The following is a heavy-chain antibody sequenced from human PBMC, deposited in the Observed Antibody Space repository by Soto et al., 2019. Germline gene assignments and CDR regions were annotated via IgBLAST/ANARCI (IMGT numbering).Heavy chain of an antibody. CDR2: IIPIFGTA. CDR1: GGTFSSYA. V-gene: IGHV1-69*06. Sequence: SVKVSCKASGGTFSSYAISWVRQAPGQGLEWMGGIIPIFGTANYAQKFQGRVTITADKSTSTAYMELSSPRSEDTAVYYCAREFGDIIAAAGPDYYYYGMDVWGQGTTVTVSS. D-gene: IGHD6-13*01. CDR3: AREFGDIIAAAGPDYYYYGMDV. J-gene: IGHJ6*02.